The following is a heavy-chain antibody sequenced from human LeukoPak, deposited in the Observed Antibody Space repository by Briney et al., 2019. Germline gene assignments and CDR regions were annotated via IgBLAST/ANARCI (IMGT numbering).Heavy chain of an antibody. CDR2: IYYSGST. CDR1: VGSISTYY. Sequence: SETLSLTCAVSVGSISTYYWNWIRQPPGKGLEWIGYIYYSGSTKYNPSLTSRVSVSIDTSKNQFSLKLTSVTAADTAVYYCARRAGTTFDYWGQGILVSVSS. D-gene: IGHD3-10*01. CDR3: ARRAGTTFDY. V-gene: IGHV4-59*08. J-gene: IGHJ4*02.